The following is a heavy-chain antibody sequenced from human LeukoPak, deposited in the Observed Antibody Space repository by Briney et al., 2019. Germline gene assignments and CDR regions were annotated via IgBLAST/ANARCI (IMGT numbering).Heavy chain of an antibody. V-gene: IGHV1-2*04. D-gene: IGHD4-17*01. J-gene: IGHJ4*02. CDR2: ISPNSGGT. CDR1: GYGITGYY. CDR3: AREFDYGDYELFDY. Sequence: ASVKVSCQASGYGITGYYMHWVRQAPGQGLEWMGWISPNSGGTNYAQKFQGWVTMTRDTSISTAYMELSRLRSDDTAVYYCAREFDYGDYELFDYWGQGTLVTVSS.